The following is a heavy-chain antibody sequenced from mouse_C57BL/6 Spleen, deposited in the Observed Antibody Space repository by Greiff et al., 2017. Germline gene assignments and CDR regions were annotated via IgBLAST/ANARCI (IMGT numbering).Heavy chain of an antibody. CDR3: ASPYYYGSRNWYFDV. J-gene: IGHJ1*03. CDR1: GYTFTDHT. Sequence: VKLVESDAELVKPGASVKISCKVSGYTFTDHTIHWMKQRPEQGLEWIGYIYPRDGSTKYNEKFKGKATLTADKSSSTAYMQLNSLTSEDSAVYFCASPYYYGSRNWYFDVWGTGTTVTVSS. D-gene: IGHD1-1*01. V-gene: IGHV1-78*01. CDR2: IYPRDGST.